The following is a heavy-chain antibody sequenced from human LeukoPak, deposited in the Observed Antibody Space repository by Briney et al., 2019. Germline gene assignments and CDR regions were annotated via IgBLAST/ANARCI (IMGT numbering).Heavy chain of an antibody. CDR2: ISTNSAKT. CDR3: ARVGAMVY. J-gene: IGHJ4*02. CDR1: VYLFTDYG. V-gene: IGHV1-18*01. D-gene: IGHD1-26*01. Sequence: ASVKVSCMDSVYLFTDYGISWVREAPGEGVEWMGWISTNSAKTNNARILQGRVTMTTDTSTNTANMELRSLRSDDSAMYYCARVGAMVYWGQGTLVTVSS.